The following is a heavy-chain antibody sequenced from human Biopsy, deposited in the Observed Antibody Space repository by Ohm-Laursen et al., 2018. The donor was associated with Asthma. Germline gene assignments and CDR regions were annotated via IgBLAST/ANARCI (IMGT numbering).Heavy chain of an antibody. Sequence: LSLTCAAAGFAFSNYPMSWARQAPGKGLAWVGTIRPGQPDIDYESPVRGRFFISRDDSKNTLYLDMTSLRAEDTAVYYCVKDTLIDSKNYYTFEVWGQGTMVTVSS. V-gene: IGHV3-23*01. CDR2: IRPGQPDI. D-gene: IGHD3-22*01. CDR3: VKDTLIDSKNYYTFEV. J-gene: IGHJ3*01. CDR1: GFAFSNYP.